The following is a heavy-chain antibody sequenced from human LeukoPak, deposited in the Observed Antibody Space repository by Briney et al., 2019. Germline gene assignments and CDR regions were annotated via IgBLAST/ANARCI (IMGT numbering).Heavy chain of an antibody. CDR1: GGSISSSRYY. CDR3: ARITMVRGVV. D-gene: IGHD3-10*01. CDR2: IYYSGST. J-gene: IGHJ4*02. Sequence: PSETLSLTCTVSGGSISSSRYYWGWIRQPPGKGLEWIGSIYYSGSTYYNPSLKSRVTISVDTSKNQFSLKLSSVTAADTAVYYCARITMVRGVVWGQGTLVTVSS. V-gene: IGHV4-39*01.